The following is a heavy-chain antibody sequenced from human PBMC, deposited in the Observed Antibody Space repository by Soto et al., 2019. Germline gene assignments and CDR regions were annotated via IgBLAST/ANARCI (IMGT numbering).Heavy chain of an antibody. D-gene: IGHD3-22*01. CDR2: ISSSSSTI. J-gene: IGHJ5*02. CDR1: GFTFISYS. V-gene: IGHV3-48*02. Sequence: GGSLRLSCAASGFTFISYSMNWVLQAPGKGLEWVSNISSSSSTIYYADSVKGRFTISRDNAKNSLYLQMNSLRDEDTAVYYCARHLFYDSSGYCFDPWGQGTLVTVS. CDR3: ARHLFYDSSGYCFDP.